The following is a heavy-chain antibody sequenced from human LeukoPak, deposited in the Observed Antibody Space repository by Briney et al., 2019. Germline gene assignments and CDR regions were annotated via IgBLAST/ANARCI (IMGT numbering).Heavy chain of an antibody. CDR1: GDSVSSSNYY. CDR3: ARLAAAVDY. V-gene: IGHV4-61*01. CDR2: IYYGGNT. Sequence: SETLSLTCAVSGDSVSSSNYYWSWIRQPPGKGLEWIGYIYYGGNTNYNPSLQSRVTISVDTSKSQFSLKLSSVTAADTAVYYCARLAAAVDYWGQGTLVTVSS. D-gene: IGHD6-25*01. J-gene: IGHJ4*02.